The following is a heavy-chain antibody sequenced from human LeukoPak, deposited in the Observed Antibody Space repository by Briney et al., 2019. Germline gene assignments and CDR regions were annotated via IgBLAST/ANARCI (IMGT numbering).Heavy chain of an antibody. CDR3: ARIHSSSWYRDAFDI. CDR1: GFTVSSNY. Sequence: GGSLRLSCAASGFTVSSNYMSWVRQAPGKGLEWVSVIYSGGSTYYADSVKGRFTISRDNSKNTLYLQMNSLRAEDTAVYYCARIHSSSWYRDAFDIWGQGTMVTVSS. V-gene: IGHV3-53*01. D-gene: IGHD6-13*01. CDR2: IYSGGST. J-gene: IGHJ3*02.